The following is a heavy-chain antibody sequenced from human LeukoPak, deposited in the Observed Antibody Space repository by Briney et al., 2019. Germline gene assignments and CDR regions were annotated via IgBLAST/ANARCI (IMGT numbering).Heavy chain of an antibody. CDR3: AKDHSSTGFDY. V-gene: IGHV3-30*18. CDR2: ISYDGSNK. D-gene: IGHD2-2*01. J-gene: IGHJ4*02. Sequence: GGSLRLSCLTSGFTLSTNAMSWVRQAPGKGLEWVAVISYDGSNKYYADSVRGRFTISRDNSKNTLYLQMNSLRAEDTAVYYCAKDHSSTGFDYWGQGTLVTVSS. CDR1: GFTLSTNA.